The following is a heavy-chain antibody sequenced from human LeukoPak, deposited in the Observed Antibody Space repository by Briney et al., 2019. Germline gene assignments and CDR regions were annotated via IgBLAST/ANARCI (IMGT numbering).Heavy chain of an antibody. CDR2: IYYSGST. CDR3: ARSGSRVLPAAI. D-gene: IGHD2-2*01. V-gene: IGHV4-61*01. CDR1: GGSVSSGSYY. Sequence: SETLSLTCTVSGGSVSSGSYYRGWIRQPPGKGLEWIGYIYYSGSTNYNPSLKSRVTISVDTSKNQFSLKLSSVTAADTAVYYCARSGSRVLPAAIWGQGTLVTVSS. J-gene: IGHJ4*02.